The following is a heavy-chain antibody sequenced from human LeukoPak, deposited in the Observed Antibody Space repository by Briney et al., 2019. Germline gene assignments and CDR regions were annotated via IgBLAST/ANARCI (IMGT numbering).Heavy chain of an antibody. D-gene: IGHD6-13*01. CDR1: GGSISSYY. CDR2: IYYSGTT. J-gene: IGHJ4*02. Sequence: SETLSLTCTVSGGSISSYYRSWIRQPPGKGLEWIGYIYYSGTTNYNPSLKSRVTISVDTSKNQFSLKLYSVTAADTALYYCARGSRAAAANFDYWGQGTLVTVSS. V-gene: IGHV4-59*01. CDR3: ARGSRAAAANFDY.